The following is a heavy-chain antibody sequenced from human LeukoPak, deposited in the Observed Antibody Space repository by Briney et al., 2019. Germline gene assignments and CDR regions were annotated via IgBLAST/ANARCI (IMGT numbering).Heavy chain of an antibody. J-gene: IGHJ4*02. V-gene: IGHV4-61*02. Sequence: PSQTLSLTCTVSGGSISSGSYYWSWIRQPAGKGLEWIGRIYTSGSTNYNPSLKSRVTISVDTSKNQFSLKLSSVTAADTAVYCCATGWVITGENWGQGTLDTVSS. CDR3: ATGWVITGEN. CDR2: IYTSGST. D-gene: IGHD3-22*01. CDR1: GGSISSGSYY.